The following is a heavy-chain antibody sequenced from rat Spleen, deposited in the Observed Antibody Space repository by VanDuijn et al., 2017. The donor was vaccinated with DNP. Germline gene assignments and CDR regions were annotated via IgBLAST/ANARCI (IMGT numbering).Heavy chain of an antibody. Sequence: EVQLQESGPGLVKPSQSLSLTCSVTGYSITNNYWGWIRKFPGSKMEWMAYISYSGSTGYNPSLKSRIAITRDTSKNQFFLQLNSVTTEDTATYYCARGLSYGGYSYSWYFDFWGPGTMVTVSS. CDR2: ISYSGST. CDR1: GYSITNNY. J-gene: IGHJ1*01. CDR3: ARGLSYGGYSYSWYFDF. D-gene: IGHD1-11*01. V-gene: IGHV3-1*01.